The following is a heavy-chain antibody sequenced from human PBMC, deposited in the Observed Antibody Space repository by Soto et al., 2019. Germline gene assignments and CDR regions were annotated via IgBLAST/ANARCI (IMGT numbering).Heavy chain of an antibody. CDR1: GGSLSTYY. Sequence: PSETLSLTCHLSGGSLSTYYWTWVRQSPGEGLEWIGYVTYLGNPNYNPPLKSRVTISVDTPKNQFPLTLGSVTAADTAMYYCASEGAGRDPIHIWGPGTLVTVSS. V-gene: IGHV4-59*01. CDR2: VTYLGNP. J-gene: IGHJ3*02. CDR3: ASEGAGRDPIHI. D-gene: IGHD6-13*01.